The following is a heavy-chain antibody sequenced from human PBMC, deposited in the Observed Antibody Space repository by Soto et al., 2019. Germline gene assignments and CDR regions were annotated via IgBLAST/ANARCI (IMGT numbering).Heavy chain of an antibody. CDR1: EFTFSSYA. D-gene: IGHD3-10*01. CDR3: AKHRAYYYGSGSYYDAYDI. Sequence: HPGGSLRLSCAASEFTFSSYAMSWVRQAPGKGLEWVSTFSGAGGRTYYADSVKGRFTISRDNSKNTLYLQVNSLRAEDTAVYYCAKHRAYYYGSGSYYDAYDIWGQGTMVTVSS. CDR2: FSGAGGRT. V-gene: IGHV3-23*01. J-gene: IGHJ3*02.